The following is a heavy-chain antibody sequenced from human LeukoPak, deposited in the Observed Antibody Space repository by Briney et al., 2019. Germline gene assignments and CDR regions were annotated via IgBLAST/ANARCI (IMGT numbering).Heavy chain of an antibody. CDR2: IYYSGST. Sequence: PSETLSLTCTVSGGSISSSSYYWGWIRQPPGKGLEGIGSIYYSGSTYYNPSLKSRVTISVDTSKNKFTLKLSAVTAADTAVYYCAKSESGYYYNSSGVLDYWGQGTLVTVSS. CDR3: AKSESGYYYNSSGVLDY. V-gene: IGHV4-39*01. CDR1: GGSISSSSYY. D-gene: IGHD3-22*01. J-gene: IGHJ4*02.